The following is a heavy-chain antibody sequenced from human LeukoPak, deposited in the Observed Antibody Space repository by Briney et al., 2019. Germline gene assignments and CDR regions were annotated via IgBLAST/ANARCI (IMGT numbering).Heavy chain of an antibody. V-gene: IGHV3-21*01. Sequence: GGSLRLSCAASGFTFSSYSMNWVRQAPGKGLEWVSSISSSSSYMYYADSVKGRFTISRDNAKNSLYLQMNSLRAEDTAVYYCARGYCSGGSCYSYYYFDYWGQGTLVTVSS. CDR3: ARGYCSGGSCYSYYYFDY. CDR1: GFTFSSYS. CDR2: ISSSSSYM. J-gene: IGHJ4*02. D-gene: IGHD2-15*01.